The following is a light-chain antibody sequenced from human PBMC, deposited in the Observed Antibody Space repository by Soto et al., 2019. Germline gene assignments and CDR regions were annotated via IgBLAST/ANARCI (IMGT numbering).Light chain of an antibody. CDR3: QQYDNSPLT. CDR2: GAS. J-gene: IGKJ4*01. V-gene: IGKV3-20*01. CDR1: QTVSDNS. Sequence: EIVLTQFPGTLSLSPGERPTLSCRASQTVSDNSLAWYQQKVGRAPRALIYGASNRATGIPDRFSGSGSGTDFTLTISRLEPEDFAVYYCQQYDNSPLTFGGGTKVDIK.